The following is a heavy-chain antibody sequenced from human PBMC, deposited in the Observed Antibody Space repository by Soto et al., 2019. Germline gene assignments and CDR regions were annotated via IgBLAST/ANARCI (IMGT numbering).Heavy chain of an antibody. CDR1: GFTFSSYS. CDR3: ARGKSQDYYYGMDV. J-gene: IGHJ6*02. CDR2: ISSSSSYI. V-gene: IGHV3-21*01. Sequence: EVQLVESGGGLVKPGGSLRHSCAASGFTFSSYSMNWVRQAPGKGLEWVSSISSSSSYIYYADSVKGRFTISRDNAKNSLYLQMNSLRAEDTAVYYCARGKSQDYYYGMDVWGQGTTVTVSS. D-gene: IGHD3-10*01.